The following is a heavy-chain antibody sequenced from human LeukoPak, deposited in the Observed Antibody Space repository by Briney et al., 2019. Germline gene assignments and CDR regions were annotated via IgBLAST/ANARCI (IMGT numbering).Heavy chain of an antibody. CDR1: GDPISNSIYY. J-gene: IGHJ4*02. V-gene: IGHV4-39*07. CDR2: ISYSGST. Sequence: SETLSLTCTVSGDPISNSIYYWGWIRQPPGKGLEWIGCISYSGSTYYNPSLKSRVTMSVDTSKNQFSLKLSSVTAADTAVYYCASRMGGSYSYWGQGTLVTVSS. CDR3: ASRMGGSYSY. D-gene: IGHD1-26*01.